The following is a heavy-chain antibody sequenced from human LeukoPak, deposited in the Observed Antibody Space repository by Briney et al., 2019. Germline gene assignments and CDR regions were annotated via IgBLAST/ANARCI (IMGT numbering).Heavy chain of an antibody. V-gene: IGHV3-30*02. CDR2: IQNDATEK. CDR1: GFAFSFSASG. Sequence: GGSLRPSCTAPGFAFSFSASGIHWVRQAAGKGLEWVAFIQNDATEKSYADSVKGRCTTSRDNSKNTQKMKLKSLRAEDKAVFYCAKYLPHYTLFYGMDVWGQGTTVTVSS. D-gene: IGHD3-3*01. J-gene: IGHJ6*02. CDR3: AKYLPHYTLFYGMDV.